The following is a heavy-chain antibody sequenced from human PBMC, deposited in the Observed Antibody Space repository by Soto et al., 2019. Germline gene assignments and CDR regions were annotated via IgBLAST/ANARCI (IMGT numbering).Heavy chain of an antibody. Sequence: GASVKVSCKASGYTFTSYGISWVRQAPGQGLEWMGWISAYNGNTNYAQKLQGRVTMTTDTSTSTAYMELRSLRSDDTAVYYCARVLLWFGEVGYYDYMDVWGKGTTVTVSS. CDR2: ISAYNGNT. CDR3: ARVLLWFGEVGYYDYMDV. D-gene: IGHD3-10*01. J-gene: IGHJ6*03. CDR1: GYTFTSYG. V-gene: IGHV1-18*01.